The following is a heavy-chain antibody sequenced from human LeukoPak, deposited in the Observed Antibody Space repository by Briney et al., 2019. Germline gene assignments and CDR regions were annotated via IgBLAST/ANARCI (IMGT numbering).Heavy chain of an antibody. V-gene: IGHV3-74*01. CDR3: VRDWDHFDFDS. CDR2: IKGDGSHT. D-gene: IGHD3-9*01. CDR1: GFTFSSYW. J-gene: IGHJ5*01. Sequence: GGSLRLSCAASGFTFSSYWMHWIRQAPGKGLVWVSRIKGDGSHTIYADSVKGRFTISRDNAKSTLYLQMKSLRAEDTAVYYCVRDWDHFDFDSWGQGTLVTVSS.